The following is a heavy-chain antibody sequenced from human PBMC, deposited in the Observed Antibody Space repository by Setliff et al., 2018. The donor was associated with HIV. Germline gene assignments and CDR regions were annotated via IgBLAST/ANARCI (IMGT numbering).Heavy chain of an antibody. Sequence: PLETLSLTCAVYTESLTRYDWAWIRQSPEKGLEWIGEIDDSGSIIYNPSLQSRVTMSVDTSKNQFSLKVRSLTAADTGLYYCARVKSIKTTLVRLWPRFDLWGQGTQVTVS. CDR2: IDDSGSI. J-gene: IGHJ5*02. CDR1: TESLTRYD. CDR3: ARVKSIKTTLVRLWPRFDL. D-gene: IGHD3-10*01. V-gene: IGHV4-34*01.